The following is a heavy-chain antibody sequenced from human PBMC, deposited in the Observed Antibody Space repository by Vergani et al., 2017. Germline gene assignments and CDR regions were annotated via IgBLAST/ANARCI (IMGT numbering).Heavy chain of an antibody. J-gene: IGHJ6*03. CDR1: GFSFSSHA. CDR3: AKAGSVTSWRLQYNFYMDV. Sequence: QVQLAESGGGRVQPGRSLRLSCAASGFSFSSHAIHWVRRAPGKGMEWVAVISNDGSKKYYADSVKGRFPISRDNSKNTLDLQRNSLRTQDTAVYYCAKAGSVTSWRLQYNFYMDVWVKGTTVTVS. D-gene: IGHD4-11*01. CDR2: ISNDGSKK. V-gene: IGHV3-30*18.